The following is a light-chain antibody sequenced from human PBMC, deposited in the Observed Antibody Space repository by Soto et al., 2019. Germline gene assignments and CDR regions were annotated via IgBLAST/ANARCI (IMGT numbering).Light chain of an antibody. CDR2: AAS. V-gene: IGKV1-39*01. CDR3: QQYNSFLYT. J-gene: IGKJ2*01. CDR1: QTIMTY. Sequence: DIQMTQSPSSLSASVGDEVTITCRASQTIMTYLNWYQLKPGKPPRLLIYAASSLQSGVPSRFSGSGSGTEFTLTIGSLHPDDFATYYCQQYNSFLYTFGQGTKVDIK.